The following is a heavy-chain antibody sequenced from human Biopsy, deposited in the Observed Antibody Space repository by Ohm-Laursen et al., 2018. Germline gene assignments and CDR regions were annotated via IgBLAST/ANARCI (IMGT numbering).Heavy chain of an antibody. J-gene: IGHJ5*02. V-gene: IGHV1-2*02. CDR1: GYTFTGYH. CDR2: INAKTGDT. D-gene: IGHD3-22*01. CDR3: ARGGYYYDSLAYYYWFDP. Sequence: GASVKVSCKASGYTFTGYHVHWVRQAPGQGLERMEWINAKTGDTNYAQKFQGRVTMTRDTSISTAYVDLSSLRSDDTAVYYCARGGYYYDSLAYYYWFDPWGQGTLVTVSS.